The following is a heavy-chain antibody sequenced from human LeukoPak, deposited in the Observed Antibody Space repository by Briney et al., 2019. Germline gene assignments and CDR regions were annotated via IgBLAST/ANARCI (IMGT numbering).Heavy chain of an antibody. Sequence: GGSLRLSCVASGFTFRNYAMSWVRQSPGKGLEWISAISNDGVYTFHADSVKGRFTVSRDNSKNTVFLEMISLRVEGTALYHCAKGHGDWGGNYLDHWGQGAQVTVSS. CDR3: AKGHGDWGGNYLDH. V-gene: IGHV3-23*01. J-gene: IGHJ4*02. D-gene: IGHD4-17*01. CDR2: ISNDGVYT. CDR1: GFTFRNYA.